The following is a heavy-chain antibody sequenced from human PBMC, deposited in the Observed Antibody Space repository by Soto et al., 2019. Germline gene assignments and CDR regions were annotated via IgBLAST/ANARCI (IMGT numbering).Heavy chain of an antibody. D-gene: IGHD7-27*01. CDR3: ALALGPTTGLDY. J-gene: IGHJ4*02. Sequence: SETLSLTCSVSGASISSGHYYWTWIRQHPGKGLEWIGSIYNTGSTSYNPSLTSRLSISVDTSENHFSLRLFSVTVADTAVYYCALALGPTTGLDYWGQGSLVTVS. CDR1: GASISSGHYY. CDR2: IYNTGST. V-gene: IGHV4-31*03.